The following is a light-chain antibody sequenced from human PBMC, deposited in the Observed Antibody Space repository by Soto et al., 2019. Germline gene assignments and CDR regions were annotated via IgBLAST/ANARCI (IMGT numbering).Light chain of an antibody. V-gene: IGLV2-14*03. CDR2: DVA. CDR3: SSYANSNTLDA. Sequence: QSALTQPASVSGSPGQSITISCTGISSDVRGYYSVSWYQHHPDKAPKLMIYDVAKRPSGVSNRFSGCRSGNTAYLTSSGLQAEDEADYYCSSYANSNTLDAVGTGTKVTVL. CDR1: SSDVRGYYS. J-gene: IGLJ1*01.